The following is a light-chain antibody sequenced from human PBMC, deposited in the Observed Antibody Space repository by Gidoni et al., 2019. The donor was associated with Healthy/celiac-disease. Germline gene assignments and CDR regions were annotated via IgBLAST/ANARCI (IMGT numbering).Light chain of an antibody. J-gene: IGKJ5*01. CDR3: QQYYSTTIT. CDR1: QSVLYSSNNKNY. Sequence: DIVLTPSPDSLPVSLGERATINCKSSQSVLYSSNNKNYLAWYQQKPGQPPKLLIYWASTRESGVPDRFSGSGSGTDFTLTISSLQAEDVAVYYCQQYYSTTITFGQXTRLEIK. V-gene: IGKV4-1*01. CDR2: WAS.